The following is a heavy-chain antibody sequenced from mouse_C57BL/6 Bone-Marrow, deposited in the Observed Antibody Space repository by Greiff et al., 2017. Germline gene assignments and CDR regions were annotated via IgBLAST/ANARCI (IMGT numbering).Heavy chain of an antibody. CDR1: GYTFTDYY. D-gene: IGHD1-1*01. CDR2: INPYNGGT. J-gene: IGHJ4*01. Sequence: VQLQQSGPVLVKPGASVKMSCKASGYTFTDYYMNWVKQSHGKSLEWIGVINPYNGGTSYNQKFKGKATLTVDKSSSTAYMELNSLTSEDSAVYYCARINYGYAMDYWGQGTSVTVSS. CDR3: ARINYGYAMDY. V-gene: IGHV1-19*01.